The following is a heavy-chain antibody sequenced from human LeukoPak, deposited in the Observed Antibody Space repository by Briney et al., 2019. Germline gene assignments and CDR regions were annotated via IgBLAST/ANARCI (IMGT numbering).Heavy chain of an antibody. Sequence: GGSLRLLCAPSGFTFSSNWMHWVHQAPGKGLVWVSRIKSDGSITSDADSVKGRFTLSRDNAKTTLYLQMNSLRAEDTAVYYCARGTLIITALIDYWGQGTLVTVSS. CDR2: IKSDGSIT. J-gene: IGHJ4*02. V-gene: IGHV3-74*01. D-gene: IGHD6-6*01. CDR3: ARGTLIITALIDY. CDR1: GFTFSSNW.